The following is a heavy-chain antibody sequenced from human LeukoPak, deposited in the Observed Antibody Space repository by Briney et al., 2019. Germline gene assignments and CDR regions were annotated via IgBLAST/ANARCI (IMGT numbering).Heavy chain of an antibody. CDR1: GYTFTAYV. CDR3: ARGASRSFDY. J-gene: IGHJ4*02. V-gene: IGHV1-8*03. CDR2: MNTNSGNT. Sequence: ASVKVSCKASGYTFTAYVINWVRQATGQGLEWMGWMNTNSGNTGYAQKFRGRVTITRDTSITTAYLELSSLRSEDTAVYFCARGASRSFDYWGQGTLVTVSS.